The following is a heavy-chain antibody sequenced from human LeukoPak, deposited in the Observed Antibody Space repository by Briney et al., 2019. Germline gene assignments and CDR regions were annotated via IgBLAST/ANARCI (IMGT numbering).Heavy chain of an antibody. J-gene: IGHJ5*02. V-gene: IGHV4-61*02. CDR2: IYTSGST. D-gene: IGHD2-15*01. CDR1: GGSITATGTYH. Sequence: SGPTLVNPSPTLSLTCTVSGGSITATGTYHWSWIRQPAGKGLEWGARIYTSGSTYYNPSFKSRVTISVDTSKTRFSLNLSSVTAADTAVYYCARETVAGSRFDPWGQGTLVTVSS. CDR3: ARETVAGSRFDP.